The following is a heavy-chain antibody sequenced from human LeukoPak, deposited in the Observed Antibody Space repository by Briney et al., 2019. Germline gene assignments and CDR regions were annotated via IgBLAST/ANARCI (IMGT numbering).Heavy chain of an antibody. J-gene: IGHJ5*02. CDR3: ARGRLVVAATRRWFDP. Sequence: SETLSLTCAVYGGSFSDYYWSWIRQPPGKGLEWIGEINHSGSTNYNPSLKSRVTISVDTSNNQFSQKLSSVTAADTAVYYCARGRLVVAATRRWFDPWGQGTLVTVSS. V-gene: IGHV4-34*01. D-gene: IGHD2-15*01. CDR1: GGSFSDYY. CDR2: INHSGST.